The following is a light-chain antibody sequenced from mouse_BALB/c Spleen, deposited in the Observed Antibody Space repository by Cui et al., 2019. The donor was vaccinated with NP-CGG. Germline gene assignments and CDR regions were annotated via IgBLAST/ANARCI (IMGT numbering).Light chain of an antibody. CDR1: TGAVTTSNY. J-gene: IGLJ1*01. CDR2: GTN. CDR3: ALWYSNHWG. Sequence: QAVLTQESALTTSPGETVTLTCRSNTGAVTTSNYANWVQEKPDHLFTGLIGGTNNRAPGVPARFSGSLIGDKAVLTITGAQTEDEAIYFCALWYSNHWGFGGGTKLTVL. V-gene: IGLV1*01.